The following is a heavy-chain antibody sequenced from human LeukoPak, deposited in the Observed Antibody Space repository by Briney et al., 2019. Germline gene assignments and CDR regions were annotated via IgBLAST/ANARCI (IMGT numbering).Heavy chain of an antibody. V-gene: IGHV3-21*01. CDR2: ISSSSSYI. CDR3: ARDWSGDAFDI. J-gene: IGHJ3*02. Sequence: GGSLRLSCAASGFTFSSYSTNWVRQAPGKGLEWVSSISSSSSYIYYADSVKGRFTISRDNAKNSLYLQMNSLRAEDTAVYYCARDWSGDAFDIWGQGTMVTVSS. CDR1: GFTFSSYS.